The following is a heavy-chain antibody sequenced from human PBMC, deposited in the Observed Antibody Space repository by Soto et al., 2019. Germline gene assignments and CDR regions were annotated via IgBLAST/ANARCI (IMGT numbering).Heavy chain of an antibody. CDR1: GYTFSGYD. CDR2: VSPDSGST. J-gene: IGHJ6*02. CDR3: ARATELRYVEWSLYRGGNYAMDV. D-gene: IGHD3-3*01. V-gene: IGHV1-8*01. Sequence: QVQLVQSGAEVKKPGASVRVSCKASGYTFSGYDINWVRQATGQGLEWMGWVSPDSGSTGYAGIFQGRVTMTWDRPTPTAYMTLGSLTSENSAAYYLARATELRYVEWSLYRGGNYAMDVWGQGTTVTVSS.